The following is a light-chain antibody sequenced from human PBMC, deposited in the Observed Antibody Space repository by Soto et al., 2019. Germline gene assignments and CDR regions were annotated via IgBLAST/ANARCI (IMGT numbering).Light chain of an antibody. CDR1: QGISNY. CDR3: QKYNSGPRT. V-gene: IGKV1-27*01. J-gene: IGKJ1*01. CDR2: AAS. Sequence: DIRMTQSPSSLSASVGDRVTITCRASQGISNYLAWYQQKPGKVPKLLIYAASTLQSGVPSRFSGSGSGTEFTLTSSSLQPEDVATYYCQKYNSGPRTFGQGTKVEIK.